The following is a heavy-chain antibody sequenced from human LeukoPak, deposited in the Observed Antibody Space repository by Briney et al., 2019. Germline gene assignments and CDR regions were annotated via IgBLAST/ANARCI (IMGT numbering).Heavy chain of an antibody. CDR2: IYYSGST. J-gene: IGHJ4*02. Sequence: SETLSLTCTVSGGSISSSSYYWGWIRQPPGKGLEWIGSIYYSGSTYYNPSLKSRVTISVDTSKNQFSLKLSSVTAADTAVYYCASGSNLDYIAAHRWGLDYWGQGTLVTVSS. V-gene: IGHV4-39*01. CDR3: ASGSNLDYIAAHRWGLDY. CDR1: GGSISSSSYY. D-gene: IGHD6-6*01.